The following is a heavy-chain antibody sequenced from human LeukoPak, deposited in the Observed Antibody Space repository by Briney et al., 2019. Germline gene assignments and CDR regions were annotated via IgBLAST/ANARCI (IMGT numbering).Heavy chain of an antibody. D-gene: IGHD2-2*01. J-gene: IGHJ4*02. Sequence: SETLSLTCAVYGGSFSGYYWSWIRQPQGKGLEWIGEINHSGSTNYNPSLKSRVTISVDTSKNQFSLKLSSVTAADTAVYYCASPKLGYCSSTSCYVRDYWGQGTLVTVSS. CDR3: ASPKLGYCSSTSCYVRDY. CDR1: GGSFSGYY. CDR2: INHSGST. V-gene: IGHV4-34*01.